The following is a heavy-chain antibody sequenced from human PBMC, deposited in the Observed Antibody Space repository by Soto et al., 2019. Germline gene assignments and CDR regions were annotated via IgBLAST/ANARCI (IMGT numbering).Heavy chain of an antibody. V-gene: IGHV3-23*01. D-gene: IGHD1-26*01. CDR2: VSGSGDGT. J-gene: IGHJ4*02. Sequence: GGSLRLSCAASGFTFSSYAMNWVRQAPGKGLEWVSAVSGSGDGTDYADSVRGRFTISRDNSKNTLYLQMNSLRAEDTATYYCAKSTTARIVVAPRGLLEYWGQGTQVTVS. CDR3: AKSTTARIVVAPRGLLEY. CDR1: GFTFSSYA.